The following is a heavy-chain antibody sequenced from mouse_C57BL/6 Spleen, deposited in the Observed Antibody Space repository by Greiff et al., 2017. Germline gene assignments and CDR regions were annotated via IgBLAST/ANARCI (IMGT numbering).Heavy chain of an antibody. CDR1: GYTFTDYY. CDR2: IFPGSGST. J-gene: IGHJ3*01. V-gene: IGHV1-75*01. CDR3: ASGLVFAY. Sequence: QVQLKQSGPELVKPGASVKISCKASGYTFTDYYINWVKQRPGQGLEWIGWIFPGSGSTYYNEKFKGKATLTVDKSYSTAYMLLSSLTSEDSAVDFCASGLVFAYWGQGTLVTVSA. D-gene: IGHD4-1*01.